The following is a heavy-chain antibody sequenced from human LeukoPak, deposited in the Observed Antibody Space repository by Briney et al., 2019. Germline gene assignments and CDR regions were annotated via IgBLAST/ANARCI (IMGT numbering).Heavy chain of an antibody. CDR3: ARENIVVVPAAPQLFDY. Sequence: SETLSLTCTVSGGSISSYYWSWIRQPAGKGLEWIGRIYTSGSTNYNPSLKSRVTMSVDTSKNQFSLKLSSVTAADTAVSYCARENIVVVPAAPQLFDYWGQGTLVTVSS. J-gene: IGHJ4*02. D-gene: IGHD2-2*01. CDR2: IYTSGST. V-gene: IGHV4-4*07. CDR1: GGSISSYY.